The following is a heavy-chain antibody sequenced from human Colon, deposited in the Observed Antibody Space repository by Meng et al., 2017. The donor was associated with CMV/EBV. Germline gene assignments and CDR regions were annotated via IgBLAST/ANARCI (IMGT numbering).Heavy chain of an antibody. V-gene: IGHV4-59*01. Sequence: SETLSLTCTVSGDSINDYYWSWIRQSPGKGLEWIGYIYYSGSTHYNPSLEGRVDISIDTSKNQFSLKLSSLTAADTAVYYCARGSTGYSSSWYRYWGQGTLVTVSS. CDR1: GDSINDYY. D-gene: IGHD6-13*01. CDR2: IYYSGST. CDR3: ARGSTGYSSSWYRY. J-gene: IGHJ4*02.